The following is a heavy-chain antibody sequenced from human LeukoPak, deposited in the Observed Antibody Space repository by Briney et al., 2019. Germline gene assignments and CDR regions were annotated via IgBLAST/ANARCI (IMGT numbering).Heavy chain of an antibody. CDR3: ARDPAVAGNYFDY. CDR1: GGSISSLNW. CDR2: IYHSGNI. Sequence: PSETLSLTCVVSGGSISSLNWWSWVRQPPGKGLEWIGEIYHSGNINSNPSLTSRVTISLDESKNQFSLKVTSVTAADTAVYYCARDPAVAGNYFDYWGQGTLVTVSS. J-gene: IGHJ4*02. V-gene: IGHV4-4*02. D-gene: IGHD6-19*01.